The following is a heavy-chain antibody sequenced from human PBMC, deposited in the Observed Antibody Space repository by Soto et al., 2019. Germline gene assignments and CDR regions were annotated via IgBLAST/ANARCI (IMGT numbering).Heavy chain of an antibody. CDR2: IIPIFGTA. V-gene: IGHV1-69*12. CDR1: GGTFSSYA. J-gene: IGHJ3*01. D-gene: IGHD3-22*01. CDR3: ARDLRGIDSSGYPS. Sequence: QVQLVQSGAEVKKPGSSVKVSCKASGGTFSSYAISWVRQAPGQGLEWMGGIIPIFGTANYAQKFQGRVTIVADESARPAYMELSRLRSEDTAVYYCARDLRGIDSSGYPSWGQGTMVTVSS.